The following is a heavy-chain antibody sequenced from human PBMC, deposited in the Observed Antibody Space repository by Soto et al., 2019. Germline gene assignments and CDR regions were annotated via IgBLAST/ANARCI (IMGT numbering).Heavy chain of an antibody. Sequence: ASVKVSCKASGYTFTGYYMHWVRQAPGQGLEWMGWINPNSGGTNYAQKFQGRVTMTRDTSISTAYMELSRLRSDDTAVYYCARDFPRYSSSSRVRWFDPWGQGTLVTVPQ. CDR1: GYTFTGYY. CDR3: ARDFPRYSSSSRVRWFDP. V-gene: IGHV1-2*02. CDR2: INPNSGGT. D-gene: IGHD6-6*01. J-gene: IGHJ5*02.